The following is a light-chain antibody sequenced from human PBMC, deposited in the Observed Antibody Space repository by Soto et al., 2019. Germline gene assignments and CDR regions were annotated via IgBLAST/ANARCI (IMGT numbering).Light chain of an antibody. CDR2: DVS. CDR1: SSDVGGYNY. V-gene: IGLV2-14*01. Sequence: QSALNQPASVSGSPGQSITISCTGTSSDVGGYNYVSWYQQHPGKAPKLMIYDVSNRPSGVSNRFSGSNSGNTASLTISGLQAEDEADYYCSSYTSSRTYVVFGGGTKVTVL. CDR3: SSYTSSRTYVV. J-gene: IGLJ2*01.